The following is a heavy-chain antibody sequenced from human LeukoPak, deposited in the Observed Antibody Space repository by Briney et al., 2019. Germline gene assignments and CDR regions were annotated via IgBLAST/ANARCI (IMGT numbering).Heavy chain of an antibody. CDR2: IYYSGST. J-gene: IGHJ4*02. CDR1: GGSISSYY. D-gene: IGHD3-9*01. Sequence: SETLSLTCTVSGGSISSYYWSWIQQPPGRGLEWIGYIYYSGSTNYNPSLKSRVTISVDTSKNQFSLKLSSVTAADTAVYYCARGVLRYFDWLQDWGQGTLVTVSS. CDR3: ARGVLRYFDWLQD. V-gene: IGHV4-59*08.